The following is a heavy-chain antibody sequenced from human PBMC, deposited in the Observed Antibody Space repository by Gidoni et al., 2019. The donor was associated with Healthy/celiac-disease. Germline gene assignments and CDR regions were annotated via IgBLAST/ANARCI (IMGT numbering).Heavy chain of an antibody. CDR2: INHSGST. V-gene: IGHV4-34*01. CDR3: ARGRNDYIWGSYGYFDY. J-gene: IGHJ4*02. D-gene: IGHD3-16*01. Sequence: GEINHSGSTNYNPSLKSRVTISVDTSKNQFSLKLSSVTAADTAVYYCARGRNDYIWGSYGYFDYWGQGTLVTVSS.